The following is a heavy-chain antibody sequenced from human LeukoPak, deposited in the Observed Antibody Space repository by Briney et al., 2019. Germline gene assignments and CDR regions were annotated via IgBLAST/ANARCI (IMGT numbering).Heavy chain of an antibody. J-gene: IGHJ4*02. Sequence: GGSLRLSCAASGFTFSSYGMHWVRQAPGKGLEWVAFIRYDGSNKYYADSVKGRFTISRDNSKNTLYLQMNSLRAEDTAVYYCAKDTYYYDSSGYYYRNYFDYWGQGTLVTVSS. CDR2: IRYDGSNK. CDR3: AKDTYYYDSSGYYYRNYFDY. CDR1: GFTFSSYG. D-gene: IGHD3-22*01. V-gene: IGHV3-30*02.